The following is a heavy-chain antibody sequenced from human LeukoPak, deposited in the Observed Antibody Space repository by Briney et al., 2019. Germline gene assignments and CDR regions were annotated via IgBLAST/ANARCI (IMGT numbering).Heavy chain of an antibody. CDR2: FYTSGST. Sequence: SSETLSLTCIVSGGSISSYYWTWTRQPAGKGLEWIGRFYTSGSTNYNPSLKSRVTMSVDTSKNQFSLKLSSVTAADTAMYYCARGCSGGSCYSGSAFDYWGQGTLVTVSS. CDR3: ARGCSGGSCYSGSAFDY. CDR1: GGSISSYY. J-gene: IGHJ4*02. D-gene: IGHD2-15*01. V-gene: IGHV4-4*07.